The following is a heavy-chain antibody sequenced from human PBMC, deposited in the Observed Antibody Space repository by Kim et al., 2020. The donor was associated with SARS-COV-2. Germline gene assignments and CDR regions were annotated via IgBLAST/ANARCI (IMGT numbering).Heavy chain of an antibody. CDR1: GFTFSSYE. D-gene: IGHD3-10*01. CDR2: ISSSGSTI. V-gene: IGHV3-48*03. CDR3: ASITMVRGVQTRDENWFDP. Sequence: GGSLRLSCAASGFTFSSYEMNWVRQAPGKGLEWVSYISSSGSTIYYADSVKGRFTISRDNAKNSLYLQMNSLRAEDTAVYYCASITMVRGVQTRDENWFDPWGQGTLVTVSS. J-gene: IGHJ5*02.